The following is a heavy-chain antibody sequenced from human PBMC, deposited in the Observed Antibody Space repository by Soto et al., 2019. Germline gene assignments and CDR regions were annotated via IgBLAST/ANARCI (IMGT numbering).Heavy chain of an antibody. CDR3: ARDPYVWGSYRYPDPPDY. Sequence: GGSLRLSCAASGFTFSSYAMHWVRQAPGKGLEWVAVISYDGSNKYYADSVKGRFTISRDNSKNTLYLQMNSLRAEDTAVYYCARDPYVWGSYRYPDPPDYWGQGTLVTVSS. V-gene: IGHV3-30-3*01. D-gene: IGHD3-16*02. J-gene: IGHJ4*02. CDR2: ISYDGSNK. CDR1: GFTFSSYA.